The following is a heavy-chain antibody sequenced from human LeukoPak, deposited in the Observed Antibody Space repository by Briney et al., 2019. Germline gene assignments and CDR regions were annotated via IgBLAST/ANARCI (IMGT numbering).Heavy chain of an antibody. V-gene: IGHV4-4*07. D-gene: IGHD3-16*02. CDR2: MYTSGST. J-gene: IGHJ4*02. Sequence: GSLRLSCTASGFTFSSYGMNWIRQPAGKGLQWIGRMYTSGSTNYNPSLKSRVTISVDTSKNQFSLKLSSVTAADTAVYYCARSYYDYVWGSYRPKPQFDYWGQGTLVTVSS. CDR3: ARSYYDYVWGSYRPKPQFDY. CDR1: GFTFSSYG.